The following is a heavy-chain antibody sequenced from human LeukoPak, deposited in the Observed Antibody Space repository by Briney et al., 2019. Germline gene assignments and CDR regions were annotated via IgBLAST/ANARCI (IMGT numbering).Heavy chain of an antibody. CDR1: GFTFSSYE. V-gene: IGHV3-48*03. CDR2: ISSGGSTI. CDR3: ARKFGKLRYFDW. J-gene: IGHJ4*02. D-gene: IGHD3-9*01. Sequence: QPGGSLRLSCAASGFTFSSYEMNWVRQAPGKGLEWVSYISSGGSTIYYADSVKGRFTISRDNAKNSLYLQVNSLRAEDTAVYYCARKFGKLRYFDWWGQGTLVTVSS.